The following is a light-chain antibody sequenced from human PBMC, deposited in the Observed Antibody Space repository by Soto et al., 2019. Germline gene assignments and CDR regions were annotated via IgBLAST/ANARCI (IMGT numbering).Light chain of an antibody. Sequence: EIVLTQSPGTLSLSPGERATLSCRASQSVSSSYLAWYQQKPGQAPRLLIFDASSRATGISDRFSGSGSGTDFTLTISRLEPEDFEVYYCQQYGSSPWTFGQGTEVDI. CDR3: QQYGSSPWT. CDR2: DAS. CDR1: QSVSSSY. V-gene: IGKV3-20*01. J-gene: IGKJ1*01.